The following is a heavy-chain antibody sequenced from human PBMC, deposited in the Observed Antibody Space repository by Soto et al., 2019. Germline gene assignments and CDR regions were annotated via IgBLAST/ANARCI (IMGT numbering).Heavy chain of an antibody. CDR3: AKAYFVWSSEQPYYFDY. CDR2: ISGSGGRS. Sequence: EVQLLDSGGGLVQPGGSLRLSCAASGFTFSNYAMTWVRQGPGKGLEWVSGISGSGGRSYYADSVKGRFTISRDNSKXXXXLXXXXXRAEDTAVYYCAKAYFVWSSEQPYYFDYWGQGTLVTVSS. V-gene: IGHV3-23*01. D-gene: IGHD3-16*01. CDR1: GFTFSNYA. J-gene: IGHJ4*02.